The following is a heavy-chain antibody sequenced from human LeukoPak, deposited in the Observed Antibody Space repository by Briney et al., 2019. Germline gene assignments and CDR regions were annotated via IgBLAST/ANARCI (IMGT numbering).Heavy chain of an antibody. D-gene: IGHD1-26*01. CDR2: ISSSGSTM. CDR3: TRGGAGYPFDY. Sequence: GGSLRLSCAASGFTFRNYRMNWVRQAPGKGLEWVSYISSSGSTMNYADSVKGRFTISRDNAQNSLYLQMNSLRAEDTAVYYCTRGGAGYPFDYWGQGTLVTVSS. J-gene: IGHJ4*02. V-gene: IGHV3-48*04. CDR1: GFTFRNYR.